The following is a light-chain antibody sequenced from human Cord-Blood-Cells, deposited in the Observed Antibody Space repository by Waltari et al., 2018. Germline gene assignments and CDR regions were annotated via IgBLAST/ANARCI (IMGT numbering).Light chain of an antibody. CDR1: SLRSDY. Sequence: SSELTQDPAVSVALGQTVRITCQGDSLRSDYASWYQQKPGQAPVLVIYGKNNRPSRIPDRFSGSSSGKTASLTITGAQAEDEADYYCTSRDSSGNVFGTGTKVTVL. J-gene: IGLJ1*01. V-gene: IGLV3-19*01. CDR3: TSRDSSGNV. CDR2: GKN.